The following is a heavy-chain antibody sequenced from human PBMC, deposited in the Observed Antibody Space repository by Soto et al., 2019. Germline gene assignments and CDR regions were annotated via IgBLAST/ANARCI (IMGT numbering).Heavy chain of an antibody. J-gene: IGHJ4*02. Sequence: QVQLVQSGAEVKKPGSSVKVSCKSSGGTFRTFAFSWVRQAPGQGLQWMGGIVPMFGTANYAQKFQGRVTITADASTSQAYMELTSLRSEAAAVYYCARGARVSSGYDLDSWGQGTLVTVSS. CDR2: IVPMFGTA. CDR3: ARGARVSSGYDLDS. CDR1: GGTFRTFA. V-gene: IGHV1-69*01. D-gene: IGHD3-22*01.